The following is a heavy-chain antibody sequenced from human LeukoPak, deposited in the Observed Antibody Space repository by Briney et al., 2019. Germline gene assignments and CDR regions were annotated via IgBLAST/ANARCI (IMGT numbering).Heavy chain of an antibody. J-gene: IGHJ4*02. CDR1: GFTFSSYW. CDR2: INSDGSST. D-gene: IGHD3-22*01. V-gene: IGHV3-74*01. Sequence: PGGSLRLSCAASGFTFSSYWMHWVRQAPGKGLVWFSRINSDGSSTSYADSVKGRFTISRDNAKNTLYLRMNSLRAEDTAVYYCARSYYYDSSGYNYFDYWGQGTLVTVSS. CDR3: ARSYYYDSSGYNYFDY.